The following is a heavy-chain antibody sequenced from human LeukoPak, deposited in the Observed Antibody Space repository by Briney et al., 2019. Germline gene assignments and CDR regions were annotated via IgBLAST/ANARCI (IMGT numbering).Heavy chain of an antibody. J-gene: IGHJ4*02. CDR1: GDSISSGDYY. D-gene: IGHD3-22*01. V-gene: IGHV4-61*02. CDR2: ISSSGST. Sequence: PSETLSLTCTVSGDSISSGDYYWSWIRQPAGKGLEWIGRISSSGSTNYNPSLKSRVTISVDTSKNQFSLKLSSVTAADTAVYYCARQLTYYYDSSGYYYVGYFDYWGQGTLVTVSS. CDR3: ARQLTYYYDSSGYYYVGYFDY.